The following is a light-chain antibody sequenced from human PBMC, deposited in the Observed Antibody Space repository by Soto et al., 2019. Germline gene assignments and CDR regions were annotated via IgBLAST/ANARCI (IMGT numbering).Light chain of an antibody. CDR3: QQYENVPIT. CDR1: QDIATN. J-gene: IGKJ5*01. CDR2: DAS. V-gene: IGKV1-33*01. Sequence: DIRMTQPPSSLSASVGDRVTIPCQASQDIATNLNWYQQKPGKAPKLLIYDASGLATGVPSRFRGSGSGTDFTLTINSLQPEDIAKYYCQQYENVPITFGQGTRLEIK.